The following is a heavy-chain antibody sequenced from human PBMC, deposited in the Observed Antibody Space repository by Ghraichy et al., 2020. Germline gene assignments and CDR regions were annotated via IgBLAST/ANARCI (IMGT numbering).Heavy chain of an antibody. D-gene: IGHD2-15*01. CDR1: GFTFSNYW. CDR3: AGGPGWTVHH. Sequence: AGSLRLSCEGSGFTFSNYWMTWVRQAPGKGLEWVANIKQDGSEKNYVDSVKGRFTISRDNAKKSLDLQMNSLRAEDTAVYYCAGGPGWTVHHWGQGTLATVSS. CDR2: IKQDGSEK. V-gene: IGHV3-7*03. J-gene: IGHJ4*02.